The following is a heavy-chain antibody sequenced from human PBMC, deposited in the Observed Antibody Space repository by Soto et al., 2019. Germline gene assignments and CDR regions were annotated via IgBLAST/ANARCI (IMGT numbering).Heavy chain of an antibody. CDR2: VNEDGSGK. D-gene: IGHD5-12*01. CDR1: GFSFSSYY. V-gene: IGHV3-7*01. CDR3: ARDLLVEWLRVYYYGMEV. J-gene: IGHJ6*02. Sequence: GGSLRLSCAASGFSFSSYYMSWVRQAQGKGLEWVANVNEDGSGKYYVDSVNGRFTVSRENAKNSLYLQMNSLRAEDTAVYYCARDLLVEWLRVYYYGMEVWGQGTTVTVSS.